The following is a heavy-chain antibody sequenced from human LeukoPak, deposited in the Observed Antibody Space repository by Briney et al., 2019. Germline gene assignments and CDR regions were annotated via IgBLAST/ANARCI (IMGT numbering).Heavy chain of an antibody. D-gene: IGHD4-17*01. J-gene: IGHJ4*02. CDR1: GGSISSYY. V-gene: IGHV4-59*01. Sequence: PSETLSLTCTVSGGSISSYYWSWIRQPPGKGLEWIGYIYYSGSTNYNPSLKSRVTISVDTSKNQFSLKLSSVTAADTAVYYCARESGDYDFDYWGQGTLVTVSS. CDR2: IYYSGST. CDR3: ARESGDYDFDY.